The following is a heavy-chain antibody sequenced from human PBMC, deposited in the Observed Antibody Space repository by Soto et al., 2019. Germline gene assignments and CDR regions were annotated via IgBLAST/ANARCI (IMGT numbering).Heavy chain of an antibody. D-gene: IGHD1-20*01. CDR3: AKDSGCVNNACAYDP. V-gene: IGHV3-21*01. J-gene: IGHJ5*02. CDR2: ISKGSDYI. Sequence: LRLSCAASGFTFSDHYMDWVRQAPGKGLEWVSSISKGSDYIFYADKVKGRFTISRDNARNSLHLQMTSLRVEDTAVYYCAKDSGCVNNACAYDPWGQGTLVTVSS. CDR1: GFTFSDHY.